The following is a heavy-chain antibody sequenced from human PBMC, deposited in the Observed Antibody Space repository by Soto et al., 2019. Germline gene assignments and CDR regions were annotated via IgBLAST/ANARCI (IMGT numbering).Heavy chain of an antibody. V-gene: IGHV4-4*02. D-gene: IGHD3-3*01. Sequence: QVQLQESGPGLVKPSGTLSLTCAVSGGSISSSNWWSWVRQPPGKGLEWIGEIYHSGSTNYNPSLKRRVTISVDKSKNQFSLKLSSVTAADTAVYYCARGEDYDFWSGYYGMDVWGQGTTVTVSS. CDR2: IYHSGST. CDR3: ARGEDYDFWSGYYGMDV. CDR1: GGSISSSNW. J-gene: IGHJ6*02.